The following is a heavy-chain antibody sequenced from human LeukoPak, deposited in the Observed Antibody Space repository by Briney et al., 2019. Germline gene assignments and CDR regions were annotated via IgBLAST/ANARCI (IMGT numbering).Heavy chain of an antibody. Sequence: PGGSLRLSCAASGFTFSSYAMHWVRQAPGKGLEWVAVISYDGSNKYYADSVKGRFTISRDNSKNTLYLQMNSLRAEDTAVYYCAGTRGNDAFDIWGQGTMVTVSS. V-gene: IGHV3-30-3*01. CDR3: AGTRGNDAFDI. CDR1: GFTFSSYA. CDR2: ISYDGSNK. D-gene: IGHD1-26*01. J-gene: IGHJ3*02.